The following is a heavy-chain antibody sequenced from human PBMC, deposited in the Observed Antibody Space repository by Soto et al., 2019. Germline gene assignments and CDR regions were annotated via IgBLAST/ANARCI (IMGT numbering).Heavy chain of an antibody. CDR3: XRDGXSGWDPTFQXGDAFDI. CDR2: IXSSSSYI. D-gene: IGHD6-19*01. Sequence: GGSLRLSCAASGFTFSSYXMXXXXQAPGKGLEWVSXIXSSSSYIHYADSVKGRFTISRDNAKNSLYLQMNSLRAEDTAVYYCXRDGXSGWDPTFQXGDAFDIWGQGTMVTVSS. V-gene: IGHV3-21*01. J-gene: IGHJ3*02. CDR1: GFTFSSYX.